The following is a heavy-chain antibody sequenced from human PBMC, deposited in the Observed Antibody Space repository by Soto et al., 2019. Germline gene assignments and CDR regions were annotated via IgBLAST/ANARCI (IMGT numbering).Heavy chain of an antibody. CDR3: ARGGEDYYDSSGYRTGLDY. V-gene: IGHV3-66*01. Sequence: GGSLRLSCAASGFTFSDYYMSWVRQAPGKGLEWVSVIYSGGSTYYADSVKGRFTISRDNSKNTLYLQMNSLRAEDTAVYYCARGGEDYYDSSGYRTGLDYWGQGTLVTVSS. CDR1: GFTFSDYY. D-gene: IGHD3-22*01. J-gene: IGHJ4*02. CDR2: IYSGGST.